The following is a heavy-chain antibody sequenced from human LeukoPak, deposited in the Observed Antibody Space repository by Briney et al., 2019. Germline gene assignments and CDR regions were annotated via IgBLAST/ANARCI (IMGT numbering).Heavy chain of an antibody. Sequence: SETLSLTCTGSGVSISSGSFYWNWIRQPAGKGLEWVGRSYSSGSYNYNPSLKSRVTISVDTSKNQFSLKLTSVTATDTAVYYCARAYSPTDYFDYWGQGTLVTVSS. V-gene: IGHV4-61*02. CDR2: SYSSGSY. D-gene: IGHD6-13*01. CDR1: GVSISSGSFY. CDR3: ARAYSPTDYFDY. J-gene: IGHJ4*02.